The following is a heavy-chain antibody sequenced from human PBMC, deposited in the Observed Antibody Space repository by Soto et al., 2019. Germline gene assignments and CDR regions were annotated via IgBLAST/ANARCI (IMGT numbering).Heavy chain of an antibody. CDR1: GFTFSDYH. D-gene: IGHD3-22*01. CDR2: ISSSGSTI. V-gene: IGHV3-11*01. J-gene: IGHJ4*02. CDR3: ARDGGVDYYDSSGYYYFDY. Sequence: GGSLRLSCAASGFTFSDYHMSWIRQAPGKGLEWVSYISSSGSTIYYADSVKGRFTISRDNAKNSLYLQMNSLRAEDTAVYYCARDGGVDYYDSSGYYYFDYWGQGTLVTVSS.